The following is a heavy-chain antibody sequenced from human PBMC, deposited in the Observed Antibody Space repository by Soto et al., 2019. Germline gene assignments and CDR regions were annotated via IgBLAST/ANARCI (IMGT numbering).Heavy chain of an antibody. J-gene: IGHJ4*02. CDR3: ATLTKYDILTGFYPC. V-gene: IGHV4-34*01. Sequence: SATLSLTCAVYGGSLSVSSSTWIRQPPGTGLEWIGEINHSGSTNYNPSLKSRVTISVDTSKNQFSLKLTSVTAADTAVYYCATLTKYDILTGFYPCWGKGTLVTVS. CDR2: INHSGST. CDR1: GGSLSVSS. D-gene: IGHD3-9*01.